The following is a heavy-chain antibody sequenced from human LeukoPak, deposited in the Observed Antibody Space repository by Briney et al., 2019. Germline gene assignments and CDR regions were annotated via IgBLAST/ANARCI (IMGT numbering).Heavy chain of an antibody. D-gene: IGHD6-19*01. J-gene: IGHJ4*02. CDR1: GYTFTSYG. CDR2: ISAYNGNT. Sequence: ASVKVSCKASGYTFTSYGISWVRQAPGQGLEWMGWISAYNGNTNYAQKLQGRGTMTTDTSTSTAYMELRSLRYDDTAVYYCARTGSGWYYFDYWGQGTLVTVSS. CDR3: ARTGSGWYYFDY. V-gene: IGHV1-18*01.